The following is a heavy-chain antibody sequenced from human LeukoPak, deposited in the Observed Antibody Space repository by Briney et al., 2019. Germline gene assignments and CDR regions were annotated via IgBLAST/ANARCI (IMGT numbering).Heavy chain of an antibody. D-gene: IGHD2-2*02. CDR1: GFTFDDYA. CDR2: ISWNSGSI. Sequence: GGSLRLSCAASGFTFDDYAMHWVRQAPGKGLEWVSGISWNSGSIGYADSVKGRFTISRDNAKNSLYLQMNSLRAEDTALYYCAKVICSSTSCYTLDYGMDVWGQGTTVTVSS. V-gene: IGHV3-9*01. CDR3: AKVICSSTSCYTLDYGMDV. J-gene: IGHJ6*02.